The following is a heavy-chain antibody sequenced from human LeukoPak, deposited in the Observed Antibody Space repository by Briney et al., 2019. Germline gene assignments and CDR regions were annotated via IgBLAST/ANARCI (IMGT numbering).Heavy chain of an antibody. CDR1: GFTFSSHW. J-gene: IGHJ4*02. CDR3: ARGPHYGDRVDYLDS. Sequence: GGSLRLSCVAYGFTFSSHWMTWVRQAPGKGLEWVASLRQGGSEKYYVDSVKGRFIVSRDDAKNSLYLQMNSLSADDTAVYFCARGPHYGDRVDYLDSWGQGTKVTVSS. D-gene: IGHD4-17*01. V-gene: IGHV3-7*01. CDR2: LRQGGSEK.